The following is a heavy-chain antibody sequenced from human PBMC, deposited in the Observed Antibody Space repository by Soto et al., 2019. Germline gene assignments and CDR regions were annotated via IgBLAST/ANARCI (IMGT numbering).Heavy chain of an antibody. V-gene: IGHV1-69*04. D-gene: IGHD2-15*01. CDR3: ARDKGYCSDTSCPDFDY. Sequence: SVKVSCKASGYTFTSYDINWVRQAPGQGLEWMGRVIPNLGVTNYAKKFQGRFTIVVDTSTSTAYMELNSLRYEDTAVYYCARDKGYCSDTSCPDFDYWGQGTLVTVSS. CDR2: VIPNLGVT. CDR1: GYTFTSYD. J-gene: IGHJ4*02.